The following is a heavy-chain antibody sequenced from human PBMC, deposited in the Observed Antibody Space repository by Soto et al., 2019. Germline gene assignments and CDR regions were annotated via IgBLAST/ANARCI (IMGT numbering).Heavy chain of an antibody. V-gene: IGHV1-69*01. CDR1: GGIFSRDA. J-gene: IGHJ4*02. CDR3: ARALTWSHKSGGYTYGSFDY. CDR2: IIPTFATA. D-gene: IGHD5-18*01. Sequence: QVQLVQSGAEVKKPGSSVTVSCKASGGIFSRDAISWVRQAPGQGLEWMGGIIPTFATADYAQKFQDRGTITADESTSTDYMDLSSLTSDDTAVYCSARALTWSHKSGGYTYGSFDYWGQGTLVTVSS.